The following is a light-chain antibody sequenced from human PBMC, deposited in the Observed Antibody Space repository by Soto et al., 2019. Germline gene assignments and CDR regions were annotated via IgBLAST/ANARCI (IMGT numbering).Light chain of an antibody. CDR3: AAWDDSLTDYV. J-gene: IGLJ1*01. V-gene: IGLV1-44*01. Sequence: QSVLHQAPSASETPGQRVTISCSGGSSNIGRNTVNWYQQLPGTAPKLLIYRNNRRPSGVPDRFSGSKSGPSASLAISGLQSEDEADYYCAAWDDSLTDYVFGTGTKLTVL. CDR1: SSNIGRNT. CDR2: RNN.